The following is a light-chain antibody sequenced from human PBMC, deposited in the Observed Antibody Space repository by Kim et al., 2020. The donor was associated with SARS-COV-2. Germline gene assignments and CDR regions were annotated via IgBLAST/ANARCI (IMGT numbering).Light chain of an antibody. J-gene: IGKJ2*01. V-gene: IGKV1-5*03. Sequence: SASVGDSVPISYRASQYITTWLAWYQQKPGKAPTLLIYQASILETGVPSRFSGSGSGTEFSLTISSVQPDDFATYYCQHYNSFPYTFGQGTKLEI. CDR3: QHYNSFPYT. CDR1: QYITTW. CDR2: QAS.